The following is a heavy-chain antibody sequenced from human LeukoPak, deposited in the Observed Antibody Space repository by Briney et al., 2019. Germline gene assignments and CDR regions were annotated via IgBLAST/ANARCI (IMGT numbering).Heavy chain of an antibody. CDR1: GFTFSDYY. D-gene: IGHD6-13*01. CDR3: ARGGQQLVPPDY. J-gene: IGHJ4*02. Sequence: GGSLRLSCAASGFTFSDYYMNWVRQAPGKGLEWVSSISSSSSYIYYADSVKGRFTISRDNAKNSLYLQMNSLRAEDTAGYYCARGGQQLVPPDYWGQGTLVTVSS. V-gene: IGHV3-21*01. CDR2: ISSSSSYI.